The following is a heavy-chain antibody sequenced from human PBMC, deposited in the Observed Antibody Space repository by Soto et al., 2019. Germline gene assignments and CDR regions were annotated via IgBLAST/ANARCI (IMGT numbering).Heavy chain of an antibody. D-gene: IGHD1-1*01. V-gene: IGHV3-23*01. Sequence: EVQLLESGGGLVQPGGSLRLSCAASGFTFSSYAMSWVRQAPGKGLEWVSAISGSGGSTYYADSVKGRFTITRDNSKNTLYLQMNSLRAEDTAVYYCAKDVARLGTGFDYWGQGTLVTVSS. CDR3: AKDVARLGTGFDY. CDR1: GFTFSSYA. CDR2: ISGSGGST. J-gene: IGHJ4*02.